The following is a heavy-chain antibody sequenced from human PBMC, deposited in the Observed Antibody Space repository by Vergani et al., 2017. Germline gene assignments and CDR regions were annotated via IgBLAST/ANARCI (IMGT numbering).Heavy chain of an antibody. D-gene: IGHD2-2*01. Sequence: QVQLVQSGAEVKKPGSSVKVSCKASGGTFSSYAISWVRQAPGQGLEWMGGIIPIFGTANYAQKFQGRVTITADEATSTAYMELSSLRSEDTAVYYCASGXTHCSSTSCYRAHEFCYYYYMDVWGKGTTVTVSS. CDR2: IIPIFGTA. J-gene: IGHJ6*03. V-gene: IGHV1-69*01. CDR3: ASGXTHCSSTSCYRAHEFCYYYYMDV. CDR1: GGTFSSYA.